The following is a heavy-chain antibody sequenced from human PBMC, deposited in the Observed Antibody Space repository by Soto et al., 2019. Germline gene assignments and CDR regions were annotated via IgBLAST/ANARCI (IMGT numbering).Heavy chain of an antibody. Sequence: QVQLVQSGAEVKKPGSSVKVSCRASGDTFSSYTVNWVRQAPGRGLEWLGRIIPVLGTTDYAQKFKGRVTITADKSTYXXYXQLSSLRSEDRAVYYCARRRYCGYDCYHKHYYGMDVWGQGTTVTVAS. J-gene: IGHJ6*02. CDR3: ARRRYCGYDCYHKHYYGMDV. CDR2: IIPVLGTT. V-gene: IGHV1-69*08. D-gene: IGHD2-21*02. CDR1: GDTFSSYT.